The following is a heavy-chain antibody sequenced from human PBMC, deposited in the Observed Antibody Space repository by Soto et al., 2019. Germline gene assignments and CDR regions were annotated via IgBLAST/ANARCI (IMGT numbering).Heavy chain of an antibody. CDR1: GFTLSSYT. Sequence: GRSLRLSCAASGFTLSSYTMNWVRQAPGKGLEWVSYISSSSSTIYYADSVKGRFTISRDNAKNSLYLQMNSLRAEDTAVYYCARDAPPDDYWGQGTLVTVSS. CDR2: ISSSSSTI. V-gene: IGHV3-48*01. CDR3: ARDAPPDDY. J-gene: IGHJ4*02.